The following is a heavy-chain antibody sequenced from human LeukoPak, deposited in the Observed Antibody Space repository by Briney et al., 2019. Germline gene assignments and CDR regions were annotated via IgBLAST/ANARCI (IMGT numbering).Heavy chain of an antibody. V-gene: IGHV4-30-2*01. CDR1: GGSISSGGYS. CDR2: NYHSGGT. CDR3: ARELPGSVGAIDS. D-gene: IGHD1-26*01. Sequence: PSETLSLTCAVSGGSISSGGYSWSWIRQPPGKGLEWIGYNYHSGGTYYNPSLKSRVTISVDRSKNQFSLKLTSVTAADTAVYYCARELPGSVGAIDSWGQGTLVTVSS. J-gene: IGHJ5*01.